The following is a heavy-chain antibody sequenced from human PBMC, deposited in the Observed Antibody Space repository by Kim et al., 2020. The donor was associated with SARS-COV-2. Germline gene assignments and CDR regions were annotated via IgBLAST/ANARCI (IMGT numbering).Heavy chain of an antibody. J-gene: IGHJ3*02. CDR3: ARQHSSGYYYGNGFDI. V-gene: IGHV4-59*08. D-gene: IGHD3-22*01. Sequence: SRTSRVTISVATSKNQFSLKLSSVTAADTAVYYCARQHSSGYYYGNGFDIWGQGTMVTVSS.